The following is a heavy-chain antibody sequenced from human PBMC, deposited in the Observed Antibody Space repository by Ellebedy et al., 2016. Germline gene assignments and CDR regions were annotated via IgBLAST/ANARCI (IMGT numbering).Heavy chain of an antibody. V-gene: IGHV3-66*01. CDR2: IYSGGST. CDR3: AREKISTRNWFDP. J-gene: IGHJ5*02. D-gene: IGHD3-3*02. Sequence: GESLKISCAASGFTFSSYWMHWVRQAPGKGLEWVSVIYSGGSTYYADSVKGRFTISRDNSKNTLYLQMNSLRAEDTAVYYCAREKISTRNWFDPWGQGTLVTVSS. CDR1: GFTFSSYW.